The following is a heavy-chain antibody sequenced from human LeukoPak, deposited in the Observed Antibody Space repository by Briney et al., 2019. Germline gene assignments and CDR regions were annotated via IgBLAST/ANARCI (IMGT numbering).Heavy chain of an antibody. J-gene: IGHJ4*02. CDR2: IKQDGSEK. CDR1: GFSFSSHW. V-gene: IGHV3-7*02. CDR3: ARGPAYHFDY. Sequence: GGSLRLSCAGSGFSFSSHWMSWVRQAPGKGLEWVANIKQDGSEKYYVDSVKGRFTISRDNAKNTLYLQMNSLRADDTAVYYCARGPAYHFDYWGQGTLVTVSS.